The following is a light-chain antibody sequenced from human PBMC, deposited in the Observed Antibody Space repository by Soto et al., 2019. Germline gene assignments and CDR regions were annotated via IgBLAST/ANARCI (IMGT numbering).Light chain of an antibody. CDR1: SSDIGGYNF. J-gene: IGLJ1*01. CDR2: DVG. Sequence: QSALTQPASVSGSPGQSITIACTGISSDIGGYNFVSWYQQHPGKAPKLLIYDVGNRPSGVSNRFSGSKSGNTASLTISGLQAEDEAHYYCNSYRTVSTYVFGTGTKLTVL. V-gene: IGLV2-14*01. CDR3: NSYRTVSTYV.